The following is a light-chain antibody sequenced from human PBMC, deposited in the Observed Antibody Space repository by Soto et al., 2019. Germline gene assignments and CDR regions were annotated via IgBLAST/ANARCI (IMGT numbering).Light chain of an antibody. Sequence: EIVLTQSPGTLSLSPGERATLSCRASQSVSSNYLTWYQQKPGQAPRLLIYGASSRATGVPDRFSGSGSGTDFTLTISRLEPKDFAVYYCQHYSSSSMYNFGQGTKLEIK. CDR3: QHYSSSSMYN. J-gene: IGKJ2*01. CDR1: QSVSSNY. CDR2: GAS. V-gene: IGKV3-20*01.